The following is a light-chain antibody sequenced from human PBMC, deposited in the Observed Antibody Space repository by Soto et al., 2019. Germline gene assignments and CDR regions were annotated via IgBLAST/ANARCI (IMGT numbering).Light chain of an antibody. CDR3: QQYGSSPGT. V-gene: IGKV3-20*01. J-gene: IGKJ1*01. CDR1: QSVTRRY. CDR2: GAS. Sequence: EIVLTQSPGTLYLSPGERATISCRASQSVTRRYLAWYQQKPGQAPRLLIFGASIRDTGVTDRFSGSGSGTDFTLTISRLEAEDSAVYYCQQYGSSPGTFGQGTKVDIK.